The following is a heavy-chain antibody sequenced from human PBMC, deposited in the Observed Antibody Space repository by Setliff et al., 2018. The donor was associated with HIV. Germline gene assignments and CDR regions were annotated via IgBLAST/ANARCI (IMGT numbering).Heavy chain of an antibody. Sequence: GESPTLSCKASGYTFTNYWIGWVRQLPGKGLEWMGIFYPGDSDARYSPSVQGQITFSADKSVTTAYLQWSSLKASETAMYYCARQRVVATTKLDAFDIWGQGTMVTVSS. D-gene: IGHD2-15*01. CDR3: ARQRVVATTKLDAFDI. CDR2: FYPGDSDA. V-gene: IGHV5-51*01. J-gene: IGHJ3*02. CDR1: GYTFTNYW.